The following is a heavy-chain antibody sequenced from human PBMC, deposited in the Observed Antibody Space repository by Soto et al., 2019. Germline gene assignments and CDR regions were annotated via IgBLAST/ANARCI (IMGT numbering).Heavy chain of an antibody. Sequence: EVQLVESGGGLVQPGGSLRLSCAASGFTFSSYSMNWVRQAPGKGLEWVSYISSSSSTIYYADSVKGRFTISRDNAKNSLYLQMNSLRDEDTAVYYCARDSTYYYDSDLTYWGQGTLVTVSS. D-gene: IGHD3-22*01. V-gene: IGHV3-48*02. CDR3: ARDSTYYYDSDLTY. J-gene: IGHJ4*02. CDR1: GFTFSSYS. CDR2: ISSSSSTI.